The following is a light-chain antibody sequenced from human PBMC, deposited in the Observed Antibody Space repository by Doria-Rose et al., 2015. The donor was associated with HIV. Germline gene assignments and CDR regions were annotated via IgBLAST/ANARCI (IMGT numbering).Light chain of an antibody. CDR1: QSFSSTY. J-gene: IGKJ1*01. CDR2: DGS. V-gene: IGKV3-20*01. CDR3: HQYGTSWT. Sequence: TQSPGTLSLSPGERATLSCRASQSFSSTYLAWYQQKPGQALSLLIYDGSTRATGIPDRFSASGSGTDFTLTINRLEPEDFAQYYCHQYGTSWTFGQGTKVEI.